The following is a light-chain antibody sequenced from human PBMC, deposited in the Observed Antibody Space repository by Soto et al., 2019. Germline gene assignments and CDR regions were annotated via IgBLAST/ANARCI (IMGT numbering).Light chain of an antibody. CDR1: SSDVCIYNY. CDR3: SSFTGNNNFVV. Sequence: QSALTQPPSASGSPGQSVTISCTGTSSDVCIYNYVSWYQQHPGKAPKLMIYDVTKRPSGVPDRFSGSKSDSTASLTVSGLQAADEADYYCSSFTGNNNFVVFGGGTKLTVL. CDR2: DVT. J-gene: IGLJ3*02. V-gene: IGLV2-8*01.